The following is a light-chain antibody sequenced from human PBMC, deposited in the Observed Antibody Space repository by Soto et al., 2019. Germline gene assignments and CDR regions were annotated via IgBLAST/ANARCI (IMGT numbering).Light chain of an antibody. Sequence: QPVLTQPPSASGTPGQRVTISCSGSSSNIGSNYVYWYQQLPGTAPKLLIYRNNQRPSGVPDRFSGSKSCTSASLAISGLRSEDEADYYCAAWDDSLSASVVFGGGTKLTVL. CDR2: RNN. CDR1: SSNIGSNY. J-gene: IGLJ2*01. V-gene: IGLV1-47*01. CDR3: AAWDDSLSASVV.